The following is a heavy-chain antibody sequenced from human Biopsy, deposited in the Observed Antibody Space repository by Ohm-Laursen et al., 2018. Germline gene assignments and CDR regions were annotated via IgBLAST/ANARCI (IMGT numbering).Heavy chain of an antibody. CDR1: GESFNGYY. CDR2: INHSGRT. CDR3: VRGVDYYDPYHYYALDV. J-gene: IGHJ6*02. Sequence: GTLSLTCAVYGESFNGYYWSWIRQTPGKGLEWIGEINHSGRTNYNPSLKSRVTISVDMSKNQFSLKVRSVTAADTAVYYCVRGVDYYDPYHYYALDVWGQGTTVTVSS. V-gene: IGHV4-34*01. D-gene: IGHD3-22*01.